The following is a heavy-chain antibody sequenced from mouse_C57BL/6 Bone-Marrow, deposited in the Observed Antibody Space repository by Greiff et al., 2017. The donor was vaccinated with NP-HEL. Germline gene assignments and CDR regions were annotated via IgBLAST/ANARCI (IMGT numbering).Heavy chain of an antibody. CDR2: IYPRSGNT. CDR3: ARRTAQAGFDY. D-gene: IGHD3-2*02. Sequence: LEESGAELARPGASVKLSCKASGYTFTSYGISWVKQRTGQGLEWIGEIYPRSGNTYYNEKFKGKATLTADKSSSTAYMELRSLTSEDSAVYFCARRTAQAGFDYWGQGTTLTVSS. CDR1: GYTFTSYG. V-gene: IGHV1-81*01. J-gene: IGHJ2*01.